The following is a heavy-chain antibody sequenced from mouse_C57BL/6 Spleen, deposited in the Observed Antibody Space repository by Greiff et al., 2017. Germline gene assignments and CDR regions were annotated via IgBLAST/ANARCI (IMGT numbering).Heavy chain of an antibody. CDR3: ARAVYFDY. J-gene: IGHJ2*01. CDR2: INPSSGYT. Sequence: VQLQESGAELARPGASVKMSCKASGYTFTSYTMHWVKQRPGQGLEWIGYINPSSGYTKYNQKFKDKATLTADKSSSTAYMQLSSLTSEDSAVYYCARAVYFDYWGQGTTLTVSS. D-gene: IGHD3-3*01. V-gene: IGHV1-4*01. CDR1: GYTFTSYT.